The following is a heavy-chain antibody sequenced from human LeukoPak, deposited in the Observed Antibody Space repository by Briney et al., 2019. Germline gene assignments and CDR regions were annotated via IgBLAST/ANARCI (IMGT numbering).Heavy chain of an antibody. CDR3: ARDPISAYYFDY. V-gene: IGHV4-39*07. CDR1: GGSISSSNYY. CDR2: IHYGGSS. J-gene: IGHJ4*02. Sequence: PSETLSLTCTVSGGSISSSNYYWIWIRQPPGKGLEWIGSIHYGGSSYYNPSLQSRVTISVDTSKNQFSLNLRSVTAADTALYYCARDPISAYYFDYWGQGTLVTVSS. D-gene: IGHD2-21*01.